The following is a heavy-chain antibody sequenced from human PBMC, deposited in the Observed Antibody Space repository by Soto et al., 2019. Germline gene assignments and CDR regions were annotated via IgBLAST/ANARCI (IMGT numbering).Heavy chain of an antibody. CDR3: ARGRVISRITIFGVVSPPDYYYMDV. D-gene: IGHD3-3*01. CDR1: GYIFTGYY. Sequence: ASVKVSCKASGYIFTGYYIHWVRQAPGQGLEWMGWINPNSGGTHYAQKFQGWVTMTRDTSISTAYMELSRLRSDDMAVYNCARGRVISRITIFGVVSPPDYYYMDVWGKGTTVTVSS. CDR2: INPNSGGT. J-gene: IGHJ6*03. V-gene: IGHV1-2*04.